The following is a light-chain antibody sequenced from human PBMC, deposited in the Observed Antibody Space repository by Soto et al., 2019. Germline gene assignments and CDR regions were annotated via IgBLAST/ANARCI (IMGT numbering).Light chain of an antibody. V-gene: IGLV1-44*01. CDR3: AAWDDALNAWV. Sequence: QSVLTQPPSASGTPGQRVTISCSGSSSNIGSNIVNWYQQLPGKAPKLLISANNQRPSGVPDRFSGSKSGTSASLAISGLQSEDEADYSCAAWDDALNAWVFGRGTKLTVL. J-gene: IGLJ3*02. CDR1: SSNIGSNI. CDR2: ANN.